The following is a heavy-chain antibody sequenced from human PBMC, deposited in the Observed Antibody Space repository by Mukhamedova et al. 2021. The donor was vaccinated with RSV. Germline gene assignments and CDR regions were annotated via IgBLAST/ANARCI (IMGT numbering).Heavy chain of an antibody. D-gene: IGHD6-19*01. CDR3: ARDERQWPVISPLYNWFDP. J-gene: IGHJ5*02. V-gene: IGHV3-7*03. CDR2: IKQDGSEK. Sequence: ANIKQDGSEKYYVDSVKGRFTISRDNAKNSLYLQMNSLRAEDTAVYYCARDERQWPVISPLYNWFDPWGQGTLVTVSS.